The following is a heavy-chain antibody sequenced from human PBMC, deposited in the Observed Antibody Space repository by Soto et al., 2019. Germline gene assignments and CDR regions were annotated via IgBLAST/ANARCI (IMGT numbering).Heavy chain of an antibody. Sequence: EVQLLESGGGLVQPGGSLRLSCEASGITFNSSAMSWVRQAPGKGLEWVSAISSSGTRTYYADSVKGRFTISRDNSKNTEYLQMNSLRVEDTALYYCAKRGITALGVVDHWGQGTLVTVSS. CDR2: ISSSGTRT. CDR3: AKRGITALGVVDH. V-gene: IGHV3-23*01. J-gene: IGHJ4*02. D-gene: IGHD2-21*01. CDR1: GITFNSSA.